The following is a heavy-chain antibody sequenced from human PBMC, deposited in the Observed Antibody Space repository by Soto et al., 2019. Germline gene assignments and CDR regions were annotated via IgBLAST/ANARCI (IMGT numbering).Heavy chain of an antibody. D-gene: IGHD1-26*01. Sequence: QVQLQESGPGLVKPSGTLSLTCAVSGGSISSSNWWSWVRQPPGKGLEWIGEIYHSGSTHYNPSLKSRFTLSVDKSKNQFSLKLSSVTAADTAVYYCARVSGSYYYGMDVWGQGTTVTVSS. J-gene: IGHJ6*02. CDR2: IYHSGST. CDR3: ARVSGSYYYGMDV. CDR1: GGSISSSNW. V-gene: IGHV4-4*02.